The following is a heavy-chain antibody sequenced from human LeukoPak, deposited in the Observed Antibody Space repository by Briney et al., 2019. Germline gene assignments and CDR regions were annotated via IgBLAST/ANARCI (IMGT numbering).Heavy chain of an antibody. CDR3: ARRAGATDYYYNYMHV. V-gene: IGHV4-34*01. J-gene: IGHJ6*03. D-gene: IGHD1-1*01. CDR1: GGSFSGYY. Sequence: PSETLSLTCAVYGGSFSGYYWSWIRQPPGKGLEWIWEINHSGSTNYNPSLKSRVTISVDTSKNQFSLKLSSVTAADTAVYYCARRAGATDYYYNYMHVWGKGTTVSVSS. CDR2: INHSGST.